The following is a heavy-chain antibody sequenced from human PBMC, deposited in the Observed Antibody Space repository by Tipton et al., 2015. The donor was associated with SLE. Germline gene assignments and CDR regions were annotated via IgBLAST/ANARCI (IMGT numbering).Heavy chain of an antibody. CDR1: GGSISSYY. J-gene: IGHJ6*02. CDR3: ARALHGVGMDV. CDR2: IYYSGST. D-gene: IGHD3-10*01. V-gene: IGHV4-59*01. Sequence: TLSLTCTVSGGSISSYYWSWIRQPPGKGLEWIGYIYYSGSTNYNPSLKSRVTISVDTSKNQLSLKLSSVTAADTAVYYCARALHGVGMDVWGQGTTVTVSS.